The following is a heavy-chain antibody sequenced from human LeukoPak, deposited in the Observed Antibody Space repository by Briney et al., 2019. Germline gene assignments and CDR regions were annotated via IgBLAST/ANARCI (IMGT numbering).Heavy chain of an antibody. Sequence: GRSLRLSCAASVFTFSSNVMHWVRQAPGKGLEWVAVISHDGNNKNYADSVKGRFTISRDNSKNTLYLQMNSLRAEDTAMYYCGRASTWVPGEDSSGYYYPYAFDLWGQGTMVTVSS. J-gene: IGHJ3*01. CDR1: VFTFSSNV. D-gene: IGHD3-22*01. CDR3: GRASTWVPGEDSSGYYYPYAFDL. CDR2: ISHDGNNK. V-gene: IGHV3-30-3*01.